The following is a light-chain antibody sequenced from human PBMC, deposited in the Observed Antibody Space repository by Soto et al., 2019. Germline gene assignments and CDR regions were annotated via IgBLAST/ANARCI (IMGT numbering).Light chain of an antibody. CDR3: QQYNSYPIT. CDR1: QSVGSNY. CDR2: GAS. J-gene: IGKJ5*01. Sequence: EIVLTQFPGTLSLSPGERATLSCRASQSVGSNYLAWYQQRPGQPPNLLIFGASHRAPDIPDRFSGSGSGTEFTLTISSLQPDDFATYYCQQYNSYPITFGQGTRLEIK. V-gene: IGKV3-20*01.